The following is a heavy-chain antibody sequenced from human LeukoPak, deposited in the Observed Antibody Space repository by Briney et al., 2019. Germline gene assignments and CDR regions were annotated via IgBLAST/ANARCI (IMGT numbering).Heavy chain of an antibody. J-gene: IGHJ4*02. CDR3: ARDRNSSDWYNEVFDY. CDR2: IWDDGGNK. CDR1: GFTFTNCA. Sequence: GTSLRLSCAASGFTFTNCAMHWVRQAPGKGLEWVAVIWDDGGNKFYADSVKGRFTISRDNSKNTLYLQMNSLRAEDTAVYYCARDRNSSDWYNEVFDYWGQGTLVTVSS. V-gene: IGHV3-33*01. D-gene: IGHD6-19*01.